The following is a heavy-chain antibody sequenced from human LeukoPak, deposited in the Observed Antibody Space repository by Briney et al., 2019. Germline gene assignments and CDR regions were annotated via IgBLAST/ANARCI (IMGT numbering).Heavy chain of an antibody. CDR2: IDSSSTYI. D-gene: IGHD1-26*01. CDR3: ARDPLGVTIPMDV. Sequence: GGSLRLPCVASGFTFSTYSMNWVRQAPGKGLEWVSSIDSSSTYIYTADSMKGRFTISRDNAKNSVYLQMNSLRAEDTAVYYCARDPLGVTIPMDVWGKGTTVTVSS. CDR1: GFTFSTYS. J-gene: IGHJ6*03. V-gene: IGHV3-21*01.